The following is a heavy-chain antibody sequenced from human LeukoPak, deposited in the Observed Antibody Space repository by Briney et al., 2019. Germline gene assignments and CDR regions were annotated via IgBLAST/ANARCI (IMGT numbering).Heavy chain of an antibody. CDR1: GGSISSYY. J-gene: IGHJ6*03. CDR2: IYYSGST. D-gene: IGHD3-22*01. Sequence: PSETLSLTCTVSGGSISSYYWSWIRQPPGKGLEWIGNIYYSGSTNYNPSLKSRATISVDTSKSQFSLKLSSVTAADTAVYYCTRGSIAYYYMDVWGKGTTVTISS. CDR3: TRGSIAYYYMDV. V-gene: IGHV4-59*01.